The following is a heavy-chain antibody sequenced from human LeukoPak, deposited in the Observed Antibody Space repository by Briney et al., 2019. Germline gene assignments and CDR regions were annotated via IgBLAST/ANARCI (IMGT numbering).Heavy chain of an antibody. CDR2: LNRDGSER. D-gene: IGHD2-2*01. CDR3: ARDSTSCRGCAFDI. V-gene: IGHV3-7*01. CDR1: GFTFTSHW. J-gene: IGHJ3*02. Sequence: GGSLRLSCGASGFTFTSHWVSWVRQVPGKGLEWVANLNRDGSERQYVDSVKGRFTISRDNAKNSLYLQMNSLRAEDTALYYCARDSTSCRGCAFDIWGQGTMVTVSS.